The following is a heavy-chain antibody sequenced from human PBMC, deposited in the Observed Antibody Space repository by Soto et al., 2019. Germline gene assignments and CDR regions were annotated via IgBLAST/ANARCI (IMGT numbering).Heavy chain of an antibody. Sequence: QVQLVQSGAEVKKPGSSVKVSCKASGGTFSNYAISWVRQAPGQGLEWMGGIIVLFGTTNYAQKFRGRLTVTADESTSTVYMGLGGLRFDDTAIYNSARGHWSSWFTWFDPWGQGTRVTVS. CDR2: IIVLFGTT. CDR3: ARGHWSSWFTWFDP. D-gene: IGHD6-13*01. CDR1: GGTFSNYA. V-gene: IGHV1-69*01. J-gene: IGHJ5*02.